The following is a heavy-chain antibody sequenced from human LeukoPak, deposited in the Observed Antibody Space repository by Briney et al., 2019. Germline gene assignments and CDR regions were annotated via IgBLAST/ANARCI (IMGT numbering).Heavy chain of an antibody. CDR3: GGGGGAYCGGDCYRSYYYYMDV. CDR2: ISSSSGYI. J-gene: IGHJ6*03. Sequence: PGGSLRLSCVASGFTFSSYSMNWVRQAPGKGLEWVSSISSSSGYIYYADSMKGRFTISRDNAENSLYLPMNSLRAEDTAVYYCGGGGGAYCGGDCYRSYYYYMDVWGKGTTVTVSS. CDR1: GFTFSSYS. V-gene: IGHV3-21*01. D-gene: IGHD2-21*02.